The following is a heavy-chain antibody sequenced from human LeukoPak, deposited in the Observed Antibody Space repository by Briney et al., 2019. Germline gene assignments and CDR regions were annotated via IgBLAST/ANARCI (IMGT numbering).Heavy chain of an antibody. Sequence: AASVKVSCKASGFTFTNSAVQWVRQARGQRLEWIGWIVVGSGNTNYAQKFQERVTITGDMSTNTAYLDLSSLRSEDTAVYYCAADLPYSNYGPLDYWGQGILVTVSS. J-gene: IGHJ4*02. CDR3: AADLPYSNYGPLDY. V-gene: IGHV1-58*01. CDR1: GFTFTNSA. CDR2: IVVGSGNT. D-gene: IGHD4-11*01.